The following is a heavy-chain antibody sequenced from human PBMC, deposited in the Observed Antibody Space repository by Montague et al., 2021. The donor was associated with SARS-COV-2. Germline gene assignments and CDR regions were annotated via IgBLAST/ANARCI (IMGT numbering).Heavy chain of an antibody. CDR2: MYYRGST. CDR3: ATQEDSSGWSSRPFDF. V-gene: IGHV4-39*01. Sequence: SETLSLTCTVSGGSISSSTYYWAWIRQPPGKGLEWIGSMYYRGSTYYNPSLKSRVYISVATAKKQLFLTLNSVTAADTAVYYCATQEDSSGWSSRPFDFWGQGTLLSVSS. CDR1: GGSISSSTYY. J-gene: IGHJ4*02. D-gene: IGHD6-19*01.